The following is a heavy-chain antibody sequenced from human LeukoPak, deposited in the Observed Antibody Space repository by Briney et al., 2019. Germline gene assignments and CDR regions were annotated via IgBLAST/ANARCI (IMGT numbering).Heavy chain of an antibody. CDR2: ISYDGSNK. Sequence: PGGSLRLSCVASGFTFGNYWMHWVRQAPGKGLEWVAVISYDGSNKYYADSVKGRFTISRDNSKNTLYLQMNSLRAEDTAVYYCAKDYGSGCMDVWGQGTTVTVSS. CDR3: AKDYGSGCMDV. J-gene: IGHJ6*02. CDR1: GFTFGNYW. V-gene: IGHV3-30*18. D-gene: IGHD3-10*01.